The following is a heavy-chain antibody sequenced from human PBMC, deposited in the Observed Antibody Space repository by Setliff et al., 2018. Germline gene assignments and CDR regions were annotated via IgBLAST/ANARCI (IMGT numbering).Heavy chain of an antibody. CDR3: ARDTRDGSSSPMADN. V-gene: IGHV3-74*01. Sequence: GGSLRLSCAASGFTFSSHWMHWVRQVPGKGLAWVSQINPDATTTYYADSVKGRFTISRDKAKTTLYLQMNSLRVEDTAVYFCARDTRDGSSSPMADNWGQGTLVTVSS. CDR1: GFTFSSHW. J-gene: IGHJ4*02. CDR2: INPDATTT. D-gene: IGHD3-10*01.